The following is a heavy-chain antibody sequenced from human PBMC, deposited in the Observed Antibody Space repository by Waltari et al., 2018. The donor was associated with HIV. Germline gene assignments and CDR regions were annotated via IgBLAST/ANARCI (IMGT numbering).Heavy chain of an antibody. CDR1: GYRFTGYW. CDR3: ARRLVGADAFEI. D-gene: IGHD1-26*01. CDR2: IYPADSDT. Sequence: EVQLVQSGAEVKKPGQSLKISFKGSGYRFTGYWIGWVRQAPGTGLEWMGDIYPADSDTTYNPSFRGQVTISVDTSISTAYVQWRSLKASDTAVYFCARRLVGADAFEIWGQGTEVIVSS. J-gene: IGHJ3*02. V-gene: IGHV5-51*03.